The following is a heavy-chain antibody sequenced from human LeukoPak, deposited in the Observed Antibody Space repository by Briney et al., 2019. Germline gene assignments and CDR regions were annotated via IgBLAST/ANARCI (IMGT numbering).Heavy chain of an antibody. CDR1: GFTFSGFG. CDR2: IWYDGSNK. J-gene: IGHJ4*02. V-gene: IGHV3-33*08. D-gene: IGHD4-17*01. CDR3: ARDPSGDYATPDY. Sequence: PGRSLRLSCAASGFTFSGFGMHWVRQAPGKGLEWVAVIWYDGSNKYYADSVKGRFTISRDNSKNTLYLQMNSLRAEDTAVYYCARDPSGDYATPDYWGQGTLVTVSS.